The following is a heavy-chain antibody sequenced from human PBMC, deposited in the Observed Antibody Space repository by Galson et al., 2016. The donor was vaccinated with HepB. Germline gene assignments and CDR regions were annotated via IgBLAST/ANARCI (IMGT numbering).Heavy chain of an antibody. D-gene: IGHD3-3*01. J-gene: IGHJ4*02. Sequence: SETLSLTCTVSGGSISNFYWSWVRQAPGKGLEWMGYISYSGKTNYNPSFKSRLTMSTDSSKRLVSLELRSVTAADTALYFCSRSPEWLLLYYLDFWSQGTLVTVSS. V-gene: IGHV4-59*13. CDR3: SRSPEWLLLYYLDF. CDR1: GGSISNFY. CDR2: ISYSGKT.